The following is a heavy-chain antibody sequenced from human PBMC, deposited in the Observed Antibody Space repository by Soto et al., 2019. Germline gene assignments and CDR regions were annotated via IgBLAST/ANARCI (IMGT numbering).Heavy chain of an antibody. CDR1: GFTFSDYY. Sequence: QVQLVESGGGLVKPGGSLRLSCAASGFTFSDYYMSWIRQAPGKGLEWVSYISSSSSYTNYADSVKGRFTISRDNAKTSLYLQMNSLRAEETAVYYCARDHYGPGWFDPWGQGTLVTVSS. CDR3: ARDHYGPGWFDP. V-gene: IGHV3-11*05. D-gene: IGHD3-10*01. J-gene: IGHJ5*02. CDR2: ISSSSSYT.